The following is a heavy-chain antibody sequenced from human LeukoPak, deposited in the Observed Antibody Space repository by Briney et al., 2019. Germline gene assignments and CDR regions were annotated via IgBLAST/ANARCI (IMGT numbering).Heavy chain of an antibody. Sequence: GASVKVSCKASGGTFSSYAISWVRQAPGQGLEWMGGIIPIFGTANYAQKFQSRVTITADESTSTAYMELSSLRSEDTAVYYCARDCVHCSGVGPYDAFDIWGQGTMVTVSS. J-gene: IGHJ3*02. D-gene: IGHD2-15*01. CDR1: GGTFSSYA. V-gene: IGHV1-69*13. CDR3: ARDCVHCSGVGPYDAFDI. CDR2: IIPIFGTA.